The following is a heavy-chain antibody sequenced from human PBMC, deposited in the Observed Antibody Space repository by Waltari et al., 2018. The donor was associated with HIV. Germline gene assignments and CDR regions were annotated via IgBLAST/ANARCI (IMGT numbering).Heavy chain of an antibody. CDR3: SRPSGPLHSYGMDV. V-gene: IGHV3-49*05. D-gene: IGHD1-26*01. J-gene: IGHJ6*02. Sequence: EVHLMESGGGLVKTGRSLRLSCRGSGFTFGDDGLSWFRQAPGKGLECVGFITSEAYGGTAEFASSVTGRFTISREDSKSTAYMQMNRLESEDTGVYFCSRPSGPLHSYGMDVWGQGATVIVSS. CDR1: GFTFGDDG. CDR2: ITSEAYGGTA.